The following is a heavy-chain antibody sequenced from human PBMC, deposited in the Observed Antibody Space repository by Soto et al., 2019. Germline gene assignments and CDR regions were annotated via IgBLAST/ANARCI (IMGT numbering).Heavy chain of an antibody. J-gene: IGHJ4*02. CDR3: ASLYNWNRDY. CDR2: IIPIFGTA. Sequence: AASVKVSCKASGGTFSSYAISWVRQAPGQGLEWMGGIIPIFGTANYAQKFQGRVTITADESTSTAYMELSSLRSEDTAVYYCASLYNWNRDYWGQGTLVTVSS. D-gene: IGHD1-1*01. V-gene: IGHV1-69*13. CDR1: GGTFSSYA.